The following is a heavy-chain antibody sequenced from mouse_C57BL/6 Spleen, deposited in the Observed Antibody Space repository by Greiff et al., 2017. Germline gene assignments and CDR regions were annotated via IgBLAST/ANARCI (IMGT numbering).Heavy chain of an antibody. Sequence: VQLQQSGPELVQPGASVKMSCKASGYTFTDYNMHWVKQSHGKSLEWIGYINPTNGGTSYNQKFKGKATLTVNKSSSTAYMELSSLTSADSAVYYCAKTYYFGSINFDYWGQGTTLTVSS. V-gene: IGHV1-22*01. CDR1: GYTFTDYN. D-gene: IGHD1-1*01. CDR2: INPTNGGT. CDR3: AKTYYFGSINFDY. J-gene: IGHJ2*01.